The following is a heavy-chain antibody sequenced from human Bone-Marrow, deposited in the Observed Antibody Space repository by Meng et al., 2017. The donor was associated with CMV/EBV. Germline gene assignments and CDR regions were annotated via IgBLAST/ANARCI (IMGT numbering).Heavy chain of an antibody. V-gene: IGHV4-39*01. J-gene: IGHJ4*02. CDR1: GGSISSSDYY. CDR3: ARQPSVGAQYYFDY. CDR2: IYYSGIT. Sequence: SETLSLTCTVSGGSISSSDYYWGWIRQPPGKGLEWIGSIYYSGITHHNPPVRSRVTISVDTSKTQFSLKLSSVTAADTAVYYCARQPSVGAQYYFDYWGQGTLVTVSS. D-gene: IGHD1-26*01.